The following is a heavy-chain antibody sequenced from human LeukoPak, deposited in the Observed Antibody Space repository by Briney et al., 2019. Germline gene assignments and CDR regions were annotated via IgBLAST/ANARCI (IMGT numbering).Heavy chain of an antibody. V-gene: IGHV5-51*01. D-gene: IGHD3-10*01. CDR1: GYIFTNYW. CDR2: TYPGDSDT. J-gene: IGHJ5*02. CDR3: ARHERDGGSRWFDP. Sequence: GESLKISCKASGYIFTNYWIGWVRQMPGKGLEWMGITYPGDSDTLYSPSFQGQVTISADKSISTAYLQWTSLKASDTAMYYCARHERDGGSRWFDPWGQGTLVTVSS.